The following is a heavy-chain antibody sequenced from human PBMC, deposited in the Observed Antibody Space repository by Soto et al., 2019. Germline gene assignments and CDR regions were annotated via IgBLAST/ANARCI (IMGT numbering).Heavy chain of an antibody. V-gene: IGHV4-59*02. CDR2: ILYTGNT. CDR1: GASVSSYY. D-gene: IGHD3-10*01. Sequence: LSLTCTVSGASVSSYYWSWIRQPPGKGLEWLGYILYTGNTNYNPSLKSRVTMSVDTSKNQVSLKLSAVTAADTAVYFCARAAYGSGSYYAPYYYYAMDVWGQGTTVTVSS. J-gene: IGHJ6*02. CDR3: ARAAYGSGSYYAPYYYYAMDV.